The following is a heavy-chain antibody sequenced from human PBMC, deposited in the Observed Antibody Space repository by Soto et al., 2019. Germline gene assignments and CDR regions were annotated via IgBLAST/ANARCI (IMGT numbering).Heavy chain of an antibody. J-gene: IGHJ4*02. D-gene: IGHD5-12*01. CDR3: ASLEWESSGYADY. CDR1: GFTFRKYA. Sequence: GGSLRLSCAASGFTFRKYAMMWVRQAPGKGLECVSGIYGSGRGIEYADSVKGRFTIYRDNSKNTVYLQMNSLRADDTAVYYCASLEWESSGYADYWGQGTQVTVSS. V-gene: IGHV3-23*05. CDR2: IYGSGRGI.